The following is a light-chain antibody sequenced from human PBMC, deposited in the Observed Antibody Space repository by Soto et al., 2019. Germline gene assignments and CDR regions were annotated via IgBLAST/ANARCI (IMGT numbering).Light chain of an antibody. Sequence: EMVMTQSPATLSVSPGERATLSCRASQNLSRNLAWYQQQPGQAPRLLIYGASTRATGIPARFRGSGSGTDFTLTISSLQSEDCAVSYCQQYDTWPHTFGQGTKLEIK. CDR2: GAS. CDR3: QQYDTWPHT. V-gene: IGKV3-15*01. J-gene: IGKJ2*01. CDR1: QNLSRN.